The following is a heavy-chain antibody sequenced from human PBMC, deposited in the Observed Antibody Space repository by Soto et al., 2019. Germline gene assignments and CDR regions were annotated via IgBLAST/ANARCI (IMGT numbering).Heavy chain of an antibody. CDR3: TTDIVGATLYYYGMDV. D-gene: IGHD1-26*01. CDR2: IKSKTDGGTT. J-gene: IGHJ6*02. Sequence: LRLSCAASGFTFSNAWMSRVRQAPGKGLEWVGRIKSKTDGGTTDYAAPVKGRFTISRDDSKNTLYLQMNSLKTEDTAVYYCTTDIVGATLYYYGMDVWGQGTTVTVSS. CDR1: GFTFSNAW. V-gene: IGHV3-15*01.